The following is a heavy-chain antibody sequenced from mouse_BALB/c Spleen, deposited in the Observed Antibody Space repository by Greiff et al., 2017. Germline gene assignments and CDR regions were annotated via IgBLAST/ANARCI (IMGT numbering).Heavy chain of an antibody. Sequence: VQLQESGPELVRPGVSVKISCKGSGYTFTDYAMHWVKQSHAKSLEWIGVISTYYGNTNYNQKFKGKATMTVDKSSSTAYMELARLTSEDSAIYYCARRGVGAMDYWGQGTSVTVSS. V-gene: IGHV1-67*01. CDR1: GYTFTDYA. CDR3: ARRGVGAMDY. D-gene: IGHD1-3*01. J-gene: IGHJ4*01. CDR2: ISTYYGNT.